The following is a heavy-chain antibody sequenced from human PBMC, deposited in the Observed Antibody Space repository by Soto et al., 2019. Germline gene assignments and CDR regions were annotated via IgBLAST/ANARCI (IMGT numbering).Heavy chain of an antibody. Sequence: GGSLRLSCTASGFTFNNYGLHWVRQTPGKGLEWVAIISYDGSNKYYADSVKGRFTISRDNSKNTLYLQMNSLRAEDTAVYYCVKDRVRSGSYQDYWGQGTLVTVSS. CDR2: ISYDGSNK. J-gene: IGHJ4*02. CDR3: VKDRVRSGSYQDY. D-gene: IGHD1-26*01. V-gene: IGHV3-30*18. CDR1: GFTFNNYG.